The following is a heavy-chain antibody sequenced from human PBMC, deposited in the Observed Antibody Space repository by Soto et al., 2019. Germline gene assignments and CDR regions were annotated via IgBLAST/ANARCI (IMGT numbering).Heavy chain of an antibody. D-gene: IGHD3-10*01. CDR3: MVRGVSIMDHYYYYGMDV. Sequence: PGGSLRLSCSASGFPFSSYAMHWVRQAPGKGLEYVSAISSNGGSTYYADSVKGRFTISRDNSKNTLYLQMSSLRAEDTAVYYCMVRGVSIMDHYYYYGMDVWGQGTTVTVSS. CDR1: GFPFSSYA. CDR2: ISSNGGST. V-gene: IGHV3-64D*06. J-gene: IGHJ6*02.